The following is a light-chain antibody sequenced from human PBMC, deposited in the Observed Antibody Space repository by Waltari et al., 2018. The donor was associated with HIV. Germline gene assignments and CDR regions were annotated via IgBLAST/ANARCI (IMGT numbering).Light chain of an antibody. V-gene: IGKV4-1*01. Sequence: DIVMTQSPDSLALSLGARATINCKSSRSILYNSNNKNYLAWYQQQPGQPPQLLIYCASTREFGVPDRFSGSGSGTNFTLTISSLQTEDVAVYYCQQYFNAPITFGGGTRVEI. CDR2: CAS. CDR1: RSILYNSNNKNY. J-gene: IGKJ4*01. CDR3: QQYFNAPIT.